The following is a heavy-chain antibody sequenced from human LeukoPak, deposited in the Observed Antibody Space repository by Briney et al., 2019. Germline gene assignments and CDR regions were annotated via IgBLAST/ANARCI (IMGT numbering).Heavy chain of an antibody. V-gene: IGHV4-61*03. D-gene: IGHD1-1*01. CDR2: LYYSGNT. J-gene: IGHJ4*02. CDR3: ARGLSTGREDYFDY. Sequence: SETLSLTCSVSGASVSDGSYYWSWIQQPPGKGLEWIGYLYYSGNTNYSPSLSGRVSTSIDTSKNHFSLNLTSVTAADTAVYYCARGLSTGREDYFDYWGQGTLVSVSS. CDR1: GASVSDGSYY.